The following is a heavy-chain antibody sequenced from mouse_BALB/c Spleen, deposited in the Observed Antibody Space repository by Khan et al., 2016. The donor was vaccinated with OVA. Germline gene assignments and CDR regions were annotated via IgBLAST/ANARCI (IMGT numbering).Heavy chain of an antibody. D-gene: IGHD2-14*01. CDR3: ARGYDFFAY. CDR2: INPNTDNT. J-gene: IGHJ3*01. CDR1: GYSFTAYY. V-gene: IGHV1-26*01. Sequence: EVKLMESGPDLVKTGASVKISCKASGYSFTAYYMNWVKLSHGKSLECIGRINPNTDNTNYTQKFKGKAILTVDTSSSKVYMELRSLTSEDSAFYCCARGYDFFAYWCQGTLVTVSA.